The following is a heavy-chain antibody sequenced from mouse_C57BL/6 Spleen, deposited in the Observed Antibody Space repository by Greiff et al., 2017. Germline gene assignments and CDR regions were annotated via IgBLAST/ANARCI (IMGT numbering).Heavy chain of an antibody. CDR1: GYTFTSYT. D-gene: IGHD1-1*01. CDR3: ARGGAVVVPFDY. Sequence: QVQLKQSGAELARPGASVKMSCKASGYTFTSYTMHWVKQRPGPGLEWIGYINPSSGYTKYNQKFKDKATLTADKSSSTAYMQLSSLTSEDSAVYYCARGGAVVVPFDYWGQGTTRTVSS. J-gene: IGHJ2*01. V-gene: IGHV1-4*01. CDR2: INPSSGYT.